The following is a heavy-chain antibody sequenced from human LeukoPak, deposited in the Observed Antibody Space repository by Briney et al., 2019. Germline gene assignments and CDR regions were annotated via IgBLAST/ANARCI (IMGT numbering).Heavy chain of an antibody. J-gene: IGHJ6*03. CDR3: AKRFRYCSGGSCYTGTGANYYYYYMDV. V-gene: IGHV3-7*01. CDR2: IKQDGSEK. D-gene: IGHD2-15*01. Sequence: GGSLRLSCAASGFTFSSYAMSWVRQAPGKGLEWVANIKQDGSEKYYVDSVKGRFTISRDNAKNSLYLQMNSLRAEDTAVYYCAKRFRYCSGGSCYTGTGANYYYYYMDVWGKGTTVTVSS. CDR1: GFTFSSYA.